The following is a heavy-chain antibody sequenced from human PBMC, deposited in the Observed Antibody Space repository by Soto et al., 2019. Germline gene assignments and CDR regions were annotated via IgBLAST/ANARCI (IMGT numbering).Heavy chain of an antibody. D-gene: IGHD2-15*01. CDR1: GFTFSSYA. J-gene: IGHJ4*02. CDR2: ISYDGSNK. Sequence: GGSLRLSCAASGFTFSSYAMHWVRQAPGKGLEWVAVISYDGSNKYYADSVKGRFTISRDNSKNTLYLQMNSLRAEDTAVYYCARDYYCSGGSCYSGIAYWGQGTLVTVSS. CDR3: ARDYYCSGGSCYSGIAY. V-gene: IGHV3-30-3*01.